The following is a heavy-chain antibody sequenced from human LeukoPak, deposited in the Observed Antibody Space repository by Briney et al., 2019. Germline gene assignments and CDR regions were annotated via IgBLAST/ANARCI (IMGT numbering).Heavy chain of an antibody. CDR1: GGSISSSSYY. V-gene: IGHV4-39*01. CDR2: IYYSGST. Sequence: PSETLSLTCTVSGGSISSSSYYWGWIRQPPGTGLEWIGSIYYSGSTYYNPSLKSRVTISVDTSKNQFSLKLSSVTAADTAVYYCARRPYYDFWSGYSDYFDYWGQGTLVTVSS. CDR3: ARRPYYDFWSGYSDYFDY. J-gene: IGHJ4*02. D-gene: IGHD3-3*01.